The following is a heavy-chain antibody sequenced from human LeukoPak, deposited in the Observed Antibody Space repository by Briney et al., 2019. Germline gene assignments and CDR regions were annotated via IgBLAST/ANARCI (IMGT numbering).Heavy chain of an antibody. CDR3: ARASAAWHYAFDL. V-gene: IGHV5-51*01. CDR2: MYPGDADT. J-gene: IGHJ3*01. CDR1: GYSFTSYW. D-gene: IGHD3-3*02. Sequence: GESLNISCKGSGYSFTSYWIGWVRQMPGKGLECMGFMYPGDADTRYSPSFQGQVTISADRSTSTAYLQWSGLKASDTAIYYCARASAAWHYAFDLWGQGTMVTVSS.